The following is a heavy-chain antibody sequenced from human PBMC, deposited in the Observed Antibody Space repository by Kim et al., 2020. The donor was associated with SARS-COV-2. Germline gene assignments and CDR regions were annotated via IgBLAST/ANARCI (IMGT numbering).Heavy chain of an antibody. V-gene: IGHV4-61*02. J-gene: IGHJ5*02. CDR1: GGSISSGSYY. CDR2: IYTSGST. CDR3: ARAPREEVVPAAPQNWFDP. D-gene: IGHD2-2*01. Sequence: SETLSLTCTVSGGSISSGSYYWSWIRQPAGKGLEWIGRIYTSGSTNYNPSLKSRVTISVDTSKNQFSLKLSSVTAADTAVYYCARAPREEVVPAAPQNWFDPWGQGTLVTVSS.